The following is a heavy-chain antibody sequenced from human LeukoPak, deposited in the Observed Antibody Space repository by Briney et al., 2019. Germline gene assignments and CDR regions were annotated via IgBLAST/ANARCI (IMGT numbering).Heavy chain of an antibody. D-gene: IGHD4-17*01. V-gene: IGHV4-34*01. CDR3: ARGVKTTVTNYYFDY. J-gene: IGHJ4*02. Sequence: SETLSLTCAVYGGSFSGYYWSWIRQPPGKGLEWIGEINHSGSTNNNPSLKSRVTKTVDTSKTQFSLKLSSVTAADTAVYYCARGVKTTVTNYYFDYWGQGTLVTVSS. CDR1: GGSFSGYY. CDR2: INHSGST.